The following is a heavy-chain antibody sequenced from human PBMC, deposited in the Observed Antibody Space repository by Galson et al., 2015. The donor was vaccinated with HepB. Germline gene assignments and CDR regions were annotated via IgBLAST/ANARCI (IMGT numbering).Heavy chain of an antibody. CDR2: IYPGDSDT. D-gene: IGHD3-22*01. CDR1: GYSFTSYW. CDR3: ARQGLDTYYYDSSGYYSSHVDY. Sequence: QSGAEVKKPGESLKISCKGSGYSFTSYWIGWVRQMPGKGLEWMGIIYPGDSDTRYSPSFQGQVTISADKSISTAYLQWSSLKASDTAMYYCARQGLDTYYYDSSGYYSSHVDYWGQGTLVAVSS. V-gene: IGHV5-51*01. J-gene: IGHJ4*02.